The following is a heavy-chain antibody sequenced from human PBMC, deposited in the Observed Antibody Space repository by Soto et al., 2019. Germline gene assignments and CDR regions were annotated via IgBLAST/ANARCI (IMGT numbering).Heavy chain of an antibody. CDR2: INAGNGNT. J-gene: IGHJ5*02. D-gene: IGHD2-15*01. CDR1: GYTFTSYA. V-gene: IGHV1-3*01. CDR3: ARELGRYCSGGSCYFGWFDP. Sequence: ASVKVSCKASGYTFTSYAMHCVRQAPGQRLEWMGWINAGNGNTKYSQKFQGRVTITRDTSASTAYMELSSLRSEDTAVYYYARELGRYCSGGSCYFGWFDPWGQGTLVTVSS.